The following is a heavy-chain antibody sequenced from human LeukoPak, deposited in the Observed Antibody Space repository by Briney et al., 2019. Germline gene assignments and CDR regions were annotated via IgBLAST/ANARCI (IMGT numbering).Heavy chain of an antibody. CDR3: ARADYYDFWSGYQLDY. CDR1: GFTFSSYS. Sequence: GGSLRLSCAASGFTFSSYSMNWVRQAPGKGLEWVSYISSSSSTIYYADSVKGRFTISRDNAKNSLYLQMNSLRAEDTAVYYCARADYYDFWSGYQLDYWGQGTLVTVSS. J-gene: IGHJ4*02. V-gene: IGHV3-48*01. CDR2: ISSSSSTI. D-gene: IGHD3-3*01.